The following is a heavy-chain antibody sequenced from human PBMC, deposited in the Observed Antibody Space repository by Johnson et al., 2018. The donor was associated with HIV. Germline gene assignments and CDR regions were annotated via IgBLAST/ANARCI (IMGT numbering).Heavy chain of an antibody. V-gene: IGHV3-74*01. J-gene: IGHJ3*02. CDR3: AKDFVAFWGRPADAFDI. Sequence: VQLVESGGRVVRPGGSLRLSCVASGFTFSSYWMHWVRQAPGKGLVWVSRINSDGSSTNYADSVKGRFTISRDNAENTLYLQMNSLRVEDTAVYYCAKDFVAFWGRPADAFDIWGQGTMVTVSS. D-gene: IGHD3-16*01. CDR2: INSDGSST. CDR1: GFTFSSYW.